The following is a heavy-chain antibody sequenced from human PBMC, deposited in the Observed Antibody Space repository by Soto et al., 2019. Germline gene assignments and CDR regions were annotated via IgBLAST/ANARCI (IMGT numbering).Heavy chain of an antibody. D-gene: IGHD2-8*01. V-gene: IGHV4-59*01. CDR3: ARAPMVLSRSYFDS. CDR1: GGSISNFY. Sequence: SETLSLTCTVSGGSISNFYWSWIRQPPGKGLEWIGYISYSGNTNYNPSLKSRVSILVDTSKNQLSLNLTSVTAADTAVYYCARAPMVLSRSYFDSWGQGTPVTVSS. J-gene: IGHJ4*02. CDR2: ISYSGNT.